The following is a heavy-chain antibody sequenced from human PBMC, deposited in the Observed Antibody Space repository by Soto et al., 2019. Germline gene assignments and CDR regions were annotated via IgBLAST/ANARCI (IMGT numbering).Heavy chain of an antibody. V-gene: IGHV4-4*02. CDR2: VFHSGSA. Sequence: QLQLHESGPGLVKPSGTLSLTCGLSGGSLTTPVWWTWVRLRPGKGLEWIGEVFHSGSANYNPSLHSRVTISVDKSTNPFSLRLSSVTAADTAVYYCARKAWTRLDYWGQGALVTVSS. CDR1: GGSLTTPVW. CDR3: ARKAWTRLDY. J-gene: IGHJ4*02. D-gene: IGHD1-1*01.